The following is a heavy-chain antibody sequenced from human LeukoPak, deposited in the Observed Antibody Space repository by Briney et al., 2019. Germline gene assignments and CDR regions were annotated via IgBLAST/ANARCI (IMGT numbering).Heavy chain of an antibody. V-gene: IGHV1-2*02. D-gene: IGHD2-2*01. CDR1: GYTFTDYY. Sequence: ASVKVSCKASGYTFTDYYMHWVRQAPGQGLERMAWINPNSGGTYYAQNFHDRITMTRDTSISTAYMELSRLRSDDTAIYYCARANALYCSSTSCLFDYWGQGTLVTVSS. CDR2: INPNSGGT. CDR3: ARANALYCSSTSCLFDY. J-gene: IGHJ4*02.